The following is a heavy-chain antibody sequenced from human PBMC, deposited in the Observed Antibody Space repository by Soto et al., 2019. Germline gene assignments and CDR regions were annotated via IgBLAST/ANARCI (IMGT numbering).Heavy chain of an antibody. V-gene: IGHV4-34*01. CDR3: ARGRPVVGEVVITLSYFDD. Sequence: NPSETLSLTCAVYGGSFSGYYWSWIRQPPGEGLEWIGEINHSGSTNYNPSLKSRVTMSVDTSKNQFSLKLSSVNVADTAVYYCARGRPVVGEVVITLSYFDDWGQGTLVTVSS. CDR2: INHSGST. D-gene: IGHD3-22*01. J-gene: IGHJ4*02. CDR1: GGSFSGYY.